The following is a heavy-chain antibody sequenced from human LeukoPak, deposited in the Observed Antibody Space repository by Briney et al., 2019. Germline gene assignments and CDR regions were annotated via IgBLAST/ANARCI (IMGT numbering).Heavy chain of an antibody. D-gene: IGHD5-12*01. V-gene: IGHV1-69*06. CDR2: IIPIFGTA. CDR1: GGTFSSYA. J-gene: IGHJ5*02. Sequence: VASVKVSCKASGGTFSSYAISWVRQAPGQGLEWMGGIIPIFGTANYAQKFQGRVTITADKSTSTAYMELSSLRSDDTAVYYCARDLDIVATMGWFDPWGQGTLVTVSS. CDR3: ARDLDIVATMGWFDP.